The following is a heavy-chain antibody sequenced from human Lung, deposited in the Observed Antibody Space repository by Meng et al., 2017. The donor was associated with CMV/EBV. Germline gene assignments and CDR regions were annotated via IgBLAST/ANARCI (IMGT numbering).Heavy chain of an antibody. CDR1: GFTFDDYT. Sequence: GGSXRLXXAASGFTFDDYTMHWVRQAPGKGLEWVSLISWDGGSTYYADSVKGRFTISRDNSKNSLYLQMNSLRTEDTALYYCAKGKQYSSSWQRYYYYGMDVWGQGTTVXVSS. CDR3: AKGKQYSSSWQRYYYYGMDV. D-gene: IGHD6-13*01. CDR2: ISWDGGST. J-gene: IGHJ6*02. V-gene: IGHV3-43*01.